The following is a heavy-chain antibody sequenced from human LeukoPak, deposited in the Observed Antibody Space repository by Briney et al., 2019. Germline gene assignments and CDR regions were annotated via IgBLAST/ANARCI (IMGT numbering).Heavy chain of an antibody. V-gene: IGHV4-39*07. D-gene: IGHD3-16*01. CDR1: AGSLSSSSYY. Sequence: SETLSLTCTVSAGSLSSSSYYWGWIRQPPGKGLEWIGSIYYSGSTYYNPSLKSRVTISVDTSKNQFSLKLSSVTAADTAVYYCARDPKGGDLDYWGQGTLVTVSS. J-gene: IGHJ4*02. CDR2: IYYSGST. CDR3: ARDPKGGDLDY.